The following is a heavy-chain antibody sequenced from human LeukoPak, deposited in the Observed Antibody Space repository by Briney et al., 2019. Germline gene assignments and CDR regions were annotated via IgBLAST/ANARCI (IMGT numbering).Heavy chain of an antibody. J-gene: IGHJ4*02. CDR3: AXDRVSYSSSSGLRY. CDR2: INAYNGNT. Sequence: GASVKVSCKASGYTFTSYIINWVRQAPGQGLEWMGWINAYNGNTNYAQKLQGRVTMTTDTSTSTAYMELRSLRSDDTAVYYCAXDRVSYSSSSGLRYWGQGTLVTVSS. CDR1: GYTFTSYI. D-gene: IGHD6-13*01. V-gene: IGHV1-18*04.